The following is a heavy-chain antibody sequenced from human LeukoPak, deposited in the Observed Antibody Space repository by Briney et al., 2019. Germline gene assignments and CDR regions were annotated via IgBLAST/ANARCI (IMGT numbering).Heavy chain of an antibody. J-gene: IGHJ4*02. Sequence: GGSLRLSCAASGFTFDAYGMNWVRQAPGKGLEWVSAISGSGGSTYYADSVKGRFTISRDNSKNTLYLQMNSLRAEDTAVYYCARGSSVREDYWGQGTLVTVSS. V-gene: IGHV3-23*01. D-gene: IGHD3-10*01. CDR3: ARGSSVREDY. CDR2: ISGSGGST. CDR1: GFTFDAYG.